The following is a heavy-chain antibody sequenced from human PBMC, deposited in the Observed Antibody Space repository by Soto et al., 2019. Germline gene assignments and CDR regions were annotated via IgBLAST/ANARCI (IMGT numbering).Heavy chain of an antibody. V-gene: IGHV3-23*01. J-gene: IGHJ3*02. Sequence: GGALRRSCAVSGFICSSYDMSWVRQAPGKGLEWVSTILVGGSTHYEDSVKGRFTISRDTSKNTVYLQMNSLTAGDTAVYYCAKATATGGGAFEIYGQGTMVTVSS. CDR3: AKATATGGGAFEI. CDR2: ILVGGST. D-gene: IGHD2-8*02. CDR1: GFICSSYD.